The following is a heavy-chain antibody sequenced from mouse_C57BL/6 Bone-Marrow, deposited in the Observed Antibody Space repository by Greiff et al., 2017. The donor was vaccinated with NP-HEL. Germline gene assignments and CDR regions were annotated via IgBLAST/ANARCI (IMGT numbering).Heavy chain of an antibody. Sequence: EVKLVESGGDLVKPGGSLKLSCAASGFTFSSYGMSWVRQTPDKRLEWVATISSGGSYTYYPDSVKGRFTISRDNAKNTLYLQMSSLRSEDTAMYYCARFYYYGSSYFDYWGQGTTLTVSS. CDR3: ARFYYYGSSYFDY. D-gene: IGHD1-1*01. CDR2: ISSGGSYT. V-gene: IGHV5-6*01. J-gene: IGHJ2*01. CDR1: GFTFSSYG.